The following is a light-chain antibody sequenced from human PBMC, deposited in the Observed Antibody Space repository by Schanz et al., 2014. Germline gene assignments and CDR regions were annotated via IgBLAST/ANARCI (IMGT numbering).Light chain of an antibody. Sequence: QSVLTQPPSASGSPGQSVTISCTGTSSDVGGYKYVSWYQQHPGKAPKLIIYEVSTRPSGVPDRFSGSKSGTSASLAITGLQAEDEADYYCQSYDSSLSGFVVFGGGTKLTVL. CDR3: QSYDSSLSGFVV. V-gene: IGLV2-8*01. J-gene: IGLJ2*01. CDR2: EVS. CDR1: SSDVGGYKY.